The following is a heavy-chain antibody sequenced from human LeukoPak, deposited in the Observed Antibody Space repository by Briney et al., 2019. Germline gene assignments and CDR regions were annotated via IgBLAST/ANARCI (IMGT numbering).Heavy chain of an antibody. Sequence: SLRLSCAASGFTFSSYSMSWVRQAPGKGLEWVANIKQDGGEKYYVDSVKGRFTISRDNAKNSVYLQMDNLRAADTAMYYCTKSGTTFDYWGLGTLVTVSS. J-gene: IGHJ4*02. D-gene: IGHD1-14*01. CDR1: GFTFSSYS. CDR3: TKSGTTFDY. CDR2: IKQDGGEK. V-gene: IGHV3-7*01.